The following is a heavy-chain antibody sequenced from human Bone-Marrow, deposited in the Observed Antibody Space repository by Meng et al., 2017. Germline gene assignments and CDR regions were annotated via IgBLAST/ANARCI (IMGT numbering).Heavy chain of an antibody. J-gene: IGHJ4*02. CDR1: KFTFSDFA. CDR3: AKEEVPNDY. Sequence: GESLKISCVASKFTFSDFAMSWVRQAPGKGPEWVSAISRNGRSTFYAGSVKGRFAISRDNSENTLYLQMSSLRAEDTAIYYCAKEEVPNDYWGQGTLVTVSS. V-gene: IGHV3-23*01. CDR2: ISRNGRST. D-gene: IGHD1-1*01.